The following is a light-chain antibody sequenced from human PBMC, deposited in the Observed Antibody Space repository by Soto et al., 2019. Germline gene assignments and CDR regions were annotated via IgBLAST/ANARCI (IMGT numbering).Light chain of an antibody. CDR1: QDTSNF. J-gene: IGKJ3*01. CDR3: EKYNSAPFT. Sequence: DIQMTQSPSSLSASVGDKVTITCRASQDTSNFLVWFQQKPGKVPNLLIYGASTLQSGVPSRFSGSGSGTDFTVTISSLEPEDVATYFCEKYNSAPFTFGPGTTVDIK. CDR2: GAS. V-gene: IGKV1-27*01.